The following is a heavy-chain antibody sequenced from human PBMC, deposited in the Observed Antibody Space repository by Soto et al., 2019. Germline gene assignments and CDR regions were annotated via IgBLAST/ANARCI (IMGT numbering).Heavy chain of an antibody. V-gene: IGHV4-4*07. CDR3: SRVGCSNSNCQTRGMDV. Sequence: SETLSLTCNVSGGPISNYYWSWVRQPAGKGLEWVGRIYSEGATNYSPSLKSRVFMSLDMSGNQFSLQLNSVTAADTAVYYCSRVGCSNSNCQTRGMDVWGQGTTVTVSS. J-gene: IGHJ6*02. D-gene: IGHD2-2*01. CDR2: IYSEGAT. CDR1: GGPISNYY.